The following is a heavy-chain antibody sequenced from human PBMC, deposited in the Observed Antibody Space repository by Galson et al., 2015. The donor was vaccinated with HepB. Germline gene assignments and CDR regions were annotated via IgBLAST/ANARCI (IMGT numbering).Heavy chain of an antibody. CDR2: ISSGSNI. J-gene: IGHJ5*02. D-gene: IGHD3-10*01. CDR1: GFKFSSYN. Sequence: SLRLSCAASGFKFSSYNMHWVRQAPGKGLEWVSYISSGSNIYYADSVRCRFTISRDNAKNLLFLQMNSLRVDDTAVYYCASGGLTVKGFGESFLNWFDPWGQGILVTVSS. V-gene: IGHV3-21*01. CDR3: ASGGLTVKGFGESFLNWFDP.